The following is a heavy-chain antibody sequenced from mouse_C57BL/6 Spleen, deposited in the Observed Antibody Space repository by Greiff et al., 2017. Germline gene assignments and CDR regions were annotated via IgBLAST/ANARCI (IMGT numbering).Heavy chain of an antibody. Sequence: VQLQQSGAELVRPGTSVKVSCKASGYAFTNYLIEWVKQRPGQGLEWIGVINPGSGGTNYNEKFKGKATLTADKSSSTAYMQLSSLTSEDSAVYFCARSEAMDYWAQGTSVTVSS. CDR3: ARSEAMDY. CDR1: GYAFTNYL. J-gene: IGHJ4*01. CDR2: INPGSGGT. V-gene: IGHV1-54*01.